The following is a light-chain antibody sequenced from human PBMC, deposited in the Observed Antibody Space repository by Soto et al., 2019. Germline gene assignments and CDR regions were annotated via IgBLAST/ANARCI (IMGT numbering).Light chain of an antibody. CDR2: GAS. J-gene: IGKJ4*01. V-gene: IGKV1-39*01. Sequence: DIQMTQSPASLSASVGDRVTITCRASQSISSYLNWYQQKPGKAPKLLIYGASRLQSGVPSRLSGSGSGTDFTLTISSLQPEDFATYYCQQSYSTPLTFGGGTKVEIK. CDR3: QQSYSTPLT. CDR1: QSISSY.